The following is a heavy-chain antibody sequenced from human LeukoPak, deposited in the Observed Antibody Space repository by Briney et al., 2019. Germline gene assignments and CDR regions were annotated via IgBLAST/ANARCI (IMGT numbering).Heavy chain of an antibody. CDR2: TYYTSTSKWDT. CDR3: TRGRRFYYGMDV. CDR1: GDSVSSKTAV. V-gene: IGHV6-1*01. D-gene: IGHD3-16*01. J-gene: IGHJ6*02. Sequence: PSQTLSLTCAISGDSVSSKTAVWNWARQSPSRGLEWLGRTYYTSTSKWDTDYAVSLKSRISVNPDISKNQFSLQLNSVTPEDTAVYYCTRGRRFYYGMDVWGQGTTVTVSS.